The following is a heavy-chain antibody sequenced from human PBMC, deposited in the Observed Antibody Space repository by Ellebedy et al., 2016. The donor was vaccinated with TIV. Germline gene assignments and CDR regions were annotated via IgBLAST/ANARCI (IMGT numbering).Heavy chain of an antibody. J-gene: IGHJ4*02. D-gene: IGHD2/OR15-2a*01. V-gene: IGHV3-53*01. CDR1: GFTVINNY. CDR2: IYSGGST. Sequence: PGGSLRLSCAASGFTVINNYISWVGQAPGKGLEWVSVIYSGGSTYYADSVKGRFTISRDNSKNTVYLQMNSPRAEDTAVYYCARGVLSGYWGQGTLVTVSS. CDR3: ARGVLSGY.